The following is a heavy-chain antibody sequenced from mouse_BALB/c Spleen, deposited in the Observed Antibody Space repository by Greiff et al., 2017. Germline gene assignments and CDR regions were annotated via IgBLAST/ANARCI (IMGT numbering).Heavy chain of an antibody. V-gene: IGHV14-3*02. CDR3: ARHHIDY. CDR1: GFNIKDSY. J-gene: IGHJ2*01. CDR2: IDPANGNT. Sequence: VQLQQSGAELVKPGASVKLSCTASGFNIKDSYMHWVKQRPEQGLEWIGRIDPANGNTKYDPKFQGKATITADKSSNTAYLQLSSLTSEDTAVYDCARHHIDYWGQGTTLTVSS.